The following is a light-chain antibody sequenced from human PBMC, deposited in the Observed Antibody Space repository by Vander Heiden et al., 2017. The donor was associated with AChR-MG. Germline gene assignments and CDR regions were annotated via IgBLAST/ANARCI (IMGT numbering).Light chain of an antibody. CDR1: QSVSSN. V-gene: IGKV3-15*01. J-gene: IGKJ5*01. CDR2: GAS. Sequence: EIVMTQSPATLSVSPGERATLSCRASQSVSSNLAWYQQKPGQAPRLLIYGASTRATGTPPRCSGSGSGTEFTLSISSLQSGDFVVYYCQQYNNWPLTFGQGTRLDIK. CDR3: QQYNNWPLT.